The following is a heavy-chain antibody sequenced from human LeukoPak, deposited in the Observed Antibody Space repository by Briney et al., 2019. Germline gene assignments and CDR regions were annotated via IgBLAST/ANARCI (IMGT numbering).Heavy chain of an antibody. V-gene: IGHV4-59*12. CDR2: IYYSGST. J-gene: IGHJ4*02. CDR1: GGSISSYY. Sequence: SETLSLTCTVSGGSISSYYWSWIRQPPGKGLEWIGYIYYSGSTNYNPSLKSRVTISVDTSKNQFSLKVSSVTAADTAVYYCARGPPYSSSWYGYWGQGTLVTVSS. D-gene: IGHD6-13*01. CDR3: ARGPPYSSSWYGY.